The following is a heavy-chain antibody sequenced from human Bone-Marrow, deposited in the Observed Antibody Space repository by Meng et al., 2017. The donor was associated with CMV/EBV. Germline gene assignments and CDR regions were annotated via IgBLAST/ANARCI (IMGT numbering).Heavy chain of an antibody. CDR3: AMVPYQLPYPCDY. J-gene: IGHJ4*01. CDR2: IHPGDSDT. V-gene: IGHV5-51*01. Sequence: GGSLRLPGKPPGYSFASHWIGGVRQMPGKGLEWMGIIHPGDSDTRYRPPFQGQVTISADKSISTAYLQWSSLKASDTAMYYCAMVPYQLPYPCDYWGQGTLVTVSS. CDR1: GYSFASHW. D-gene: IGHD2-2*01.